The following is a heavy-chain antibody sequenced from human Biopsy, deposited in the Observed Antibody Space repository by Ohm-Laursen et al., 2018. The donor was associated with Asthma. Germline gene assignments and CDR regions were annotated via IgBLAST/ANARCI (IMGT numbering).Heavy chain of an antibody. Sequence: SETLSLTCALSGGPLRGYVWAWIRQPPGKGLEWIGEIPQGGATAVNPSLKSRVTISMDPSKSQFYLSLRSMTAADTAVYYCASGPEWGGMDVWGQGTTVTVSS. V-gene: IGHV4-34*01. J-gene: IGHJ6*02. CDR3: ASGPEWGGMDV. D-gene: IGHD1-14*01. CDR1: GGPLRGYV. CDR2: IPQGGAT.